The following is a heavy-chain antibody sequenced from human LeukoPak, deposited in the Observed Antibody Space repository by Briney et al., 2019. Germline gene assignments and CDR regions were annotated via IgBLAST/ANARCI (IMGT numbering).Heavy chain of an antibody. Sequence: GGSLRLSCAASGFSFSSHERNWVRQAPGKGLEWVSYISSGGSPIYYADSVKGRFTISRDNGKNSLYLQMNSLRAEDTGVYYCAREIDLPIVAAVFSRDYWHQGILVTVSS. CDR2: ISSGGSPI. CDR1: GFSFSSHE. D-gene: IGHD6-13*01. CDR3: AREIDLPIVAAVFSRDY. V-gene: IGHV3-48*03. J-gene: IGHJ4*02.